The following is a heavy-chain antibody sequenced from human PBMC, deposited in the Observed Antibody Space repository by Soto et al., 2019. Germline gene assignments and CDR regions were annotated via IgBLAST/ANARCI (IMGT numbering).Heavy chain of an antibody. CDR1: GGTFSSYA. V-gene: IGHV1-3*01. CDR3: ARDFTPRYSGYDFYHYYGMDV. CDR2: INAGNGNT. Sequence: ASVKVSCKASGGTFSSYAMYWVRQAPGQRLEWMGWINAGNGNTKYSQKFQGRVTITRDTSASTAYMELSSLRSEDTAVYYCARDFTPRYSGYDFYHYYGMDVWGQGTTVTVSS. D-gene: IGHD5-12*01. J-gene: IGHJ6*02.